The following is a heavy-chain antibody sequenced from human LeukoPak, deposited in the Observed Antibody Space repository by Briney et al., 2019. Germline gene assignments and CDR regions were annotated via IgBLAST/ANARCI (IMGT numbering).Heavy chain of an antibody. V-gene: IGHV3-23*01. D-gene: IGHD2-21*02. Sequence: GGSLRLSCAASGFTFSTFAMAWVRQAPGRGLEWVSVIGPESGDIRYSDSVKGRFTISRDNSKSTLFLQMSSLRADDTALYYCAKYCGGGCFRNFDSWGQGTLVTVSS. CDR1: GFTFSTFA. J-gene: IGHJ4*02. CDR3: AKYCGGGCFRNFDS. CDR2: IGPESGDI.